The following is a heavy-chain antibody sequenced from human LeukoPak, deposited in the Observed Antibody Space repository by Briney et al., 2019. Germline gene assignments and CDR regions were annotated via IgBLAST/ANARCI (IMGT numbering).Heavy chain of an antibody. D-gene: IGHD2-2*01. CDR2: IYSGGSI. J-gene: IGHJ6*04. Sequence: GGSLRLSCAASGFTVSSNYMSWVRQAPGKGLEWFSVIYSGGSIYYADSVKGRFTISRDNSKNTLYLQMNSLRAEDTAVYYCASSSRYYYYGMDVWGKGTTVTVSS. CDR1: GFTVSSNY. V-gene: IGHV3-53*01. CDR3: ASSSRYYYYGMDV.